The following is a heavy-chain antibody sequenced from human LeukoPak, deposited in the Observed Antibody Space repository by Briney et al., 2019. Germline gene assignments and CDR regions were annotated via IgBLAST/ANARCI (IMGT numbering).Heavy chain of an antibody. D-gene: IGHD3-10*01. CDR3: ASGPYGSGPGDAFDI. Sequence: SQTLSLTCTVSGDSISSGDYYWSWIRQPPGKGLEWIGYIYYSGSTYYNPSLKSRVTISVDTSKNQFSLKLSSVTAADTAVYYCASGPYGSGPGDAFDIWGQGTMVTVSS. J-gene: IGHJ3*02. CDR2: IYYSGST. CDR1: GDSISSGDYY. V-gene: IGHV4-30-4*08.